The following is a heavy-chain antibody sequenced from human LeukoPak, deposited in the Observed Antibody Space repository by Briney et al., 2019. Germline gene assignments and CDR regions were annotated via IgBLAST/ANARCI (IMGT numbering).Heavy chain of an antibody. J-gene: IGHJ4*02. D-gene: IGHD1-26*01. CDR3: AKDMQWELQRAFDY. Sequence: PGGSLRLSCAASGFTFDDYAMHWVRQAPGKGLEWVSGISWNSGSIGYADSVKGRFTISGDNAKNSLYLQMNSLRAEDTALYYCAKDMQWELQRAFDYWGQGTLVTVSS. CDR2: ISWNSGSI. V-gene: IGHV3-9*01. CDR1: GFTFDDYA.